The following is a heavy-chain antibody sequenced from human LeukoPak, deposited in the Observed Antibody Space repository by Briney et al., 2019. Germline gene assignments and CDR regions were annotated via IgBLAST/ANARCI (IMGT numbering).Heavy chain of an antibody. CDR3: ARAYYDILTGYLSPSDY. CDR1: GGTFSSYA. CDR2: IIPILGIA. Sequence: GASVKVSCKASGGTFSSYAISWVRQAPGQGLEWMGRIIPILGIANYAQKFQGRVTITADKSTSTAYMELSSLRSEDTAVYYCARAYYDILTGYLSPSDYWGQGTLVTVSS. V-gene: IGHV1-69*04. D-gene: IGHD3-9*01. J-gene: IGHJ4*02.